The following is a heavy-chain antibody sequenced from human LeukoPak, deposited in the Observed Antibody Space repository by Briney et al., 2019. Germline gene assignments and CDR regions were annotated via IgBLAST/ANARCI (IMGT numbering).Heavy chain of an antibody. J-gene: IGHJ5*02. CDR1: GGSFSNYY. D-gene: IGHD6-19*01. Sequence: SETLSLTCAVYGGSFSNYYWTWIRQPPGKGLEWIGEINHSGSTRYNPSLKSRVIISVDTSKNQFSLKLSSVTAADTAVYYCARRSGWYLGWFDPWGQGTLVTVSS. CDR2: INHSGST. V-gene: IGHV4-34*01. CDR3: ARRSGWYLGWFDP.